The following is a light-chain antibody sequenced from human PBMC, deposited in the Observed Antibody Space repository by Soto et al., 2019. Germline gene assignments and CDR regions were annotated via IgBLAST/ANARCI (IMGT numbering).Light chain of an antibody. CDR1: NLGSKS. CDR3: ATWDDSLNVV. CDR2: DDS. Sequence: SYELTQPPSVSVAPGQTARIPCGGNNLGSKSVHWYQQRPGQAPVLVVYDDSDRPSGIPERFSGSNSGNTATLIISRVEAGDEADYYCATWDDSLNVVFGGGTKVTVL. J-gene: IGLJ2*01. V-gene: IGLV3-21*02.